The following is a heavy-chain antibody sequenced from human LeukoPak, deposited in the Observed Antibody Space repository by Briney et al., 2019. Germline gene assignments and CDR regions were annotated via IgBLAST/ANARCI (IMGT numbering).Heavy chain of an antibody. CDR1: GGSFSGYY. Sequence: SETLSLTCAVYGGSFSGYYWSWIRQSPGKGLEWIGEINHSGSTNYNPSLKSRVTISVDTSKNQFSLKLSSVTAADTAVLYCARVSDSGVGRYFAYWGQGTLVTVSS. D-gene: IGHD3-10*01. J-gene: IGHJ4*02. CDR2: INHSGST. CDR3: ARVSDSGVGRYFAY. V-gene: IGHV4-34*01.